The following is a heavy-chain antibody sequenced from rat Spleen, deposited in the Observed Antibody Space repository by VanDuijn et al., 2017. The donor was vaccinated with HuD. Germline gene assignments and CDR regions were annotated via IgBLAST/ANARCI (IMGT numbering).Heavy chain of an antibody. V-gene: IGHV2-13*01. CDR1: GFSLTSYD. J-gene: IGHJ2*01. CDR3: AREYYSSPDY. CDR2: IWGNGNT. D-gene: IGHD1-2*01. Sequence: QVQLKESGPGLVQPSQTLSLTCTVSGFSLTSYDMHWVRQPPGKGLEWMGVIWGNGNTHYNSALKSRLSISRDTSKSQVFLKMNSLQTEDTATYYCAREYYSSPDYWGQGVMVTVSS.